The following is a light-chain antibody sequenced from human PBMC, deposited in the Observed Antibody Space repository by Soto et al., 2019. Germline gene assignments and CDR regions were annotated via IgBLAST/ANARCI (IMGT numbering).Light chain of an antibody. CDR2: DDS. CDR1: NIGSKS. J-gene: IGLJ2*01. Sequence: SYELTQPPSVSVAPGQTARITCGGNNIGSKSVHWYQQKPGQAPVLVVYDDSDRPSGIPERFSGSNSGNTATLTISWVEAGDEADYYCQVWDRSSAVVFGGGTQLTVL. V-gene: IGLV3-21*02. CDR3: QVWDRSSAVV.